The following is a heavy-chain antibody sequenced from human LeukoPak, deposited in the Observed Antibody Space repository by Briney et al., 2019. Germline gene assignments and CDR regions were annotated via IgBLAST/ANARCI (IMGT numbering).Heavy chain of an antibody. Sequence: SETLSLTCTVYGGSISSYYWSWIRQPPGKGLEGIGYIYTSGSTNYNPSLKSRVTISVDTSKNQFSLKLSSVTAADTAVYYCARGRQVQSRGRWFDPWGQGTLVTVSS. CDR2: IYTSGST. CDR1: GGSISSYY. D-gene: IGHD3-10*01. CDR3: ARGRQVQSRGRWFDP. V-gene: IGHV4-4*09. J-gene: IGHJ5*02.